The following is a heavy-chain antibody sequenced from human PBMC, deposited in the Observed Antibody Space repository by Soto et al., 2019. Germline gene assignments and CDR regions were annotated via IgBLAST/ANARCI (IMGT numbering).Heavy chain of an antibody. Sequence: QVHLVQSGAEVKKPGASVKVSCKGSGYIFTTYGITLVRQAPGQGLEWMGWISAHNGNTNYAQKLQGRVTVTRDTYMSTAYMELRTLRSDDTAVYYCARGRYGDYWGQGALVTVSS. V-gene: IGHV1-18*01. D-gene: IGHD1-1*01. CDR2: ISAHNGNT. CDR3: ARGRYGDY. J-gene: IGHJ4*02. CDR1: GYIFTTYG.